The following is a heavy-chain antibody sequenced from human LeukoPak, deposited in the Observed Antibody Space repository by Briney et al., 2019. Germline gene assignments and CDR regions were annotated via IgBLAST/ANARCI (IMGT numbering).Heavy chain of an antibody. CDR2: ISKDGART. V-gene: IGHV3-64D*09. CDR1: GFTFGSYG. J-gene: IGHJ4*02. CDR3: VKVDGYSSGWLPDY. D-gene: IGHD6-19*01. Sequence: SGGSLRLSCAASGFTFGSYGMHWVRQAPGKGLECVSTISKDGARTYYADSVKGRFTISRDYFKNTLHLQMNSLRAEDTAVYYCVKVDGYSSGWLPDYWGQGTLVTVAS.